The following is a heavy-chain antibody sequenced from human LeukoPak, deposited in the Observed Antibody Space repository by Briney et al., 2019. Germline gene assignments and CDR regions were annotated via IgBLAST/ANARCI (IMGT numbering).Heavy chain of an antibody. CDR3: ARGAYSSGWAYFDH. CDR1: GFTFSDYY. V-gene: IGHV3-11*04. Sequence: RGSLRLSCAASGFTFSDYYMSWIRQAPGKGLEWVSYISSSGSTIYYADSVKGRFTISRDNAKNSLYLHMDSLRAEDTAVYYCARGAYSSGWAYFDHWGQGTLVTVSS. J-gene: IGHJ4*02. CDR2: ISSSGSTI. D-gene: IGHD6-19*01.